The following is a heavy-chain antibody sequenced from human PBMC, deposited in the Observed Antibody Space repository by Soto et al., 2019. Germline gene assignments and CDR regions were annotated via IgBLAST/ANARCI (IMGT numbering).Heavy chain of an antibody. J-gene: IGHJ6*02. V-gene: IGHV3-74*01. CDR1: GFTFSNHW. CDR2: INSDGSST. D-gene: IGHD3-3*01. CDR3: GRGSLPFLGRVYYYYAMDV. Sequence: EVQPVESGGDLVQPGGSLRLSCAASGFTFSNHWMHWVRQAPGKGLVWVSRINSDGSSTSYADSVKGRFTISRDNAKNTMYLQMNSLRADDTAVYYCGRGSLPFLGRVYYYYAMDVWGQRTTVTVSS.